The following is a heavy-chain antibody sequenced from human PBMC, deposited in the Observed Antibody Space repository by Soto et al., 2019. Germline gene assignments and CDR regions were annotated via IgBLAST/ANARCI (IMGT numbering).Heavy chain of an antibody. CDR2: IIPIFGTA. CDR3: ARDRRGNTRRNSYYGMDV. Sequence: QVQLVQSGAEVKKPGSSVKVSCKASGGTFSSYAISWVRQAPGQGLEWMGGIIPIFGTANYAQKFQGRVTITADESTSTAYRELSSLRSEDTAVYYCARDRRGNTRRNSYYGMDVWGQGTTVTVSS. CDR1: GGTFSSYA. D-gene: IGHD1-1*01. J-gene: IGHJ6*02. V-gene: IGHV1-69*12.